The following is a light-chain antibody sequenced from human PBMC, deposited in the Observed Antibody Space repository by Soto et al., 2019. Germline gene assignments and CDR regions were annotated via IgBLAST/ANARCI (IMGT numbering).Light chain of an antibody. J-gene: IGLJ1*01. CDR3: QSYDSSLTGSI. Sequence: QSALTQPASVSGSPGQSITISCIGTSSDVGSYNLVSWYQQDPGKAPKLLIYEVSERPSGVSNRFSGSKSGNTASLTISGLQAEDESEYYCQSYDSSLTGSIFGTGTHLTVL. CDR2: EVS. CDR1: SSDVGSYNL. V-gene: IGLV2-23*02.